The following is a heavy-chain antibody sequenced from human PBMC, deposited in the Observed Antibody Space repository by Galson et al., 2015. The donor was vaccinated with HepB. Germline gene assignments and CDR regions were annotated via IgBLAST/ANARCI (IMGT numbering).Heavy chain of an antibody. CDR1: GGTFSSYA. CDR3: AREGPLVDYYDSSGYYVGPGRRGNNXXDV. CDR2: IIPILGIA. D-gene: IGHD3-22*01. V-gene: IGHV1-69*04. Sequence: SVKVSCKASGGTFSSYAISWVRQAPGQGLEWMGRIIPILGIANYAQKFQXRVTITADKSTXTAYMELXSLRSEXTAVYYCAREGPLVDYYDSSGYYVGPGRRGNNXXDVXGXGXTVTVSS. J-gene: IGHJ6*04.